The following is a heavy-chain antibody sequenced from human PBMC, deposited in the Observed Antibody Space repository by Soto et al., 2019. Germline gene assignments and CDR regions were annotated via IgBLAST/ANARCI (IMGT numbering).Heavy chain of an antibody. V-gene: IGHV4-4*02. CDR1: GGSMSSPNW. J-gene: IGHJ4*02. CDR3: ATGSPYYYGSGGMWDS. D-gene: IGHD3-10*01. Sequence: QVRLQESGPGLVKPSGTLSLTCLVSGGSMSSPNWWTWVRQAPVKGLECIAEIHHSGDTNYSPSLKSRAVISIDKSNNQFSLQLTSVTAADTAVYYCATGSPYYYGSGGMWDSWGRGALVTVSS. CDR2: IHHSGDT.